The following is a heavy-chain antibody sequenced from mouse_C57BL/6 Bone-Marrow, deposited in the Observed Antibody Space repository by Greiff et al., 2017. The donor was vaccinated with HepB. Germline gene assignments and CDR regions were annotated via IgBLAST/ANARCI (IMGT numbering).Heavy chain of an antibody. CDR1: GFNIKDDY. CDR3: SSYWVGY. Sequence: VQLQQSGAELVRPGASVKLSCTASGFNIKDDYMHWVKQRPEQGLEWIGWIDPANGDTEYDPKFQGKATITADTSSNTAFLQLSSLTSEDTAVYYGSSYWVGYWGQGTLVTVSA. CDR2: IDPANGDT. V-gene: IGHV14-4*01. J-gene: IGHJ3*01.